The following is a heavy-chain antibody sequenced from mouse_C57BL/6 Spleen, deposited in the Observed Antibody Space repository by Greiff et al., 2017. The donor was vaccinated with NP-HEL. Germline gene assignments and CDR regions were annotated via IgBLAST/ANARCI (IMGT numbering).Heavy chain of an antibody. CDR2: IYPRSGNT. D-gene: IGHD1-1*01. J-gene: IGHJ4*01. Sequence: QVQLQQSGAELARPGASVKLSCKASGYTFTSYGISWVKQRTGQGLEWIGEIYPRSGNTYYNEKFKGKATLTADKSSSTAYMELRSLTSEDSAVYFCAREEGYYYGSSLYYAMDYRGQGTSVTVSS. CDR1: GYTFTSYG. CDR3: AREEGYYYGSSLYYAMDY. V-gene: IGHV1-81*01.